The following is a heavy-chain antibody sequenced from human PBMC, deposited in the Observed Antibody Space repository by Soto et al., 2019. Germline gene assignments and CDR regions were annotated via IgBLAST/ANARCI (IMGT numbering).Heavy chain of an antibody. D-gene: IGHD3-10*01. CDR1: GFSFRSYG. J-gene: IGHJ3*02. CDR3: ASLVDYYTLGGVFDI. CDR2: IYYDGTNQ. Sequence: PGGSLRLSCAASGFSFRSYGMHWVRQAPGKGLEWLAFIYYDGTNQKYADSVKGRFTISRDNSKNTLFLQMNSLRAEDTAVYYCASLVDYYTLGGVFDIWGQGTMVTVSS. V-gene: IGHV3-33*01.